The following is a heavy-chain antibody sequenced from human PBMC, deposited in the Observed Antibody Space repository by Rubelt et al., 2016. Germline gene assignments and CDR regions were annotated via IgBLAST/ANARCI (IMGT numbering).Heavy chain of an antibody. V-gene: IGHV1-18*01. CDR1: GGTFSSYA. J-gene: IGHJ4*02. CDR2: ISAYNGNT. Sequence: QVQLVQSGAEVKKPGASVKVSCKASGGTFSSYAISWVRQAPGQGLEWMGWISAYNGNTNYAQKLQGRGTMTTDTSTSTAYMELRSLRSDDTAVYYCARVGALAARKIYYFDYWGQGTLVTVSS. D-gene: IGHD6-6*01. CDR3: ARVGALAARKIYYFDY.